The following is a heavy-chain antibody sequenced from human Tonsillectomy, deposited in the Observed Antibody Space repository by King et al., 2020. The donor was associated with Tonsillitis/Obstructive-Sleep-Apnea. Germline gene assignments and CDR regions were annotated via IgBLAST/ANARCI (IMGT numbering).Heavy chain of an antibody. J-gene: IGHJ6*03. D-gene: IGHD6-13*01. V-gene: IGHV3-11*01. CDR3: AGGYSSSWSSRYYYYMDV. CDR1: GITFSDYY. Sequence: VQLVESGGGLVRPGGSLRLSCAASGITFSDYYMSWIRQAPGKGLEWVSYIGSSGNTIYYADSVKGRFTISRDNANNSLYLQMNSLRAEDTAVYYCAGGYSSSWSSRYYYYMDVWGKGTTVTVSS. CDR2: IGSSGNTI.